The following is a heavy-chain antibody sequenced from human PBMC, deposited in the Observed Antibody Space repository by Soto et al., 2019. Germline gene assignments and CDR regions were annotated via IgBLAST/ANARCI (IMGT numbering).Heavy chain of an antibody. Sequence: GGSLRLSCAASGFTFSSYAMHWVRQAPGKGLEWVAVIWYDGSNKYYADSVKGRFTISRDNSKNTLYLQMNSLRAEDTAVYYCTRDWLMVRGVILPPADYWGQGTLVTVSS. CDR1: GFTFSSYA. CDR3: TRDWLMVRGVILPPADY. V-gene: IGHV3-33*08. D-gene: IGHD3-10*01. J-gene: IGHJ4*02. CDR2: IWYDGSNK.